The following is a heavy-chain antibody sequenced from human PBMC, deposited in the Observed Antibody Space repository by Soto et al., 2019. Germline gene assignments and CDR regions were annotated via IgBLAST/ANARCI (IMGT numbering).Heavy chain of an antibody. CDR2: ISAYDGNT. CDR1: GYTFTSYG. V-gene: IGHV1-18*04. J-gene: IGHJ6*02. Sequence: QAQLVQSGAEVKKPGASVKVSCKASGYTFTSYGINWVRQAPGQGLEWLGWISAYDGNTKYAQSVQGRVSMTTDTSTKTAYMELRSLRSDDTAMYYCARGGYYDSSGSRNYYDYGMNVWVQGTTVSVSS. CDR3: ARGGYYDSSGSRNYYDYGMNV. D-gene: IGHD3-22*01.